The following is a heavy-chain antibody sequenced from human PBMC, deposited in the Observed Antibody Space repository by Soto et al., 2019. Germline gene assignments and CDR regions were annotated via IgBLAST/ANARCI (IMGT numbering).Heavy chain of an antibody. CDR1: GYTFTTYY. Sequence: ASVKVSCKASGYTFTTYYVHWVRQAPGQGLEWMGIINPNGGGTSYAQKFQGRVTMTRDTSTSTVYMELSSLRSEDTAVYYCARDSGDTSGYMIDYWGQGALVTVSS. CDR2: INPNGGGT. CDR3: ARDSGDTSGYMIDY. J-gene: IGHJ4*02. V-gene: IGHV1-46*01. D-gene: IGHD3-22*01.